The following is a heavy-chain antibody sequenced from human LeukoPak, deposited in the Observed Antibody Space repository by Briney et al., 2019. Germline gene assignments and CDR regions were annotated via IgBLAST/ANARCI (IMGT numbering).Heavy chain of an antibody. J-gene: IGHJ4*02. CDR3: ARHSRGYDSEFEY. Sequence: SETLSLTCTVSGDSIITYYWSWIRQPPGKGLEWIGYMYYSGSTNYNPSLKSRVTISVDKSRNQFSLTLSSVTAADTAVYYCARHSRGYDSEFEYWGQGTLVTVSS. CDR1: GDSIITYY. CDR2: MYYSGST. V-gene: IGHV4-59*08. D-gene: IGHD5-12*01.